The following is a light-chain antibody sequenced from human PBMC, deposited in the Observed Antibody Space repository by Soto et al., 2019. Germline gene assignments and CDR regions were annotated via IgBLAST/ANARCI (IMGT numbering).Light chain of an antibody. CDR1: SPNIGNNY. CDR3: AAWDDSLTSVV. V-gene: IGLV1-47*01. CDR2: TDN. J-gene: IGLJ3*02. Sequence: SVLTQPPSASGTPGQSVTISCSGSSPNIGNNYVYWYQQFPGAAPKLLIYTDNQRPSGVPDRFSGSKSGTSASLVISGLRSEDEADYHCAAWDDSLTSVVFGGGTKLTVL.